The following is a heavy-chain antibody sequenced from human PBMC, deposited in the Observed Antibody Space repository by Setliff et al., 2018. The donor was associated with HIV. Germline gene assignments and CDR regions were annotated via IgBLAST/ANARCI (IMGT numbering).Heavy chain of an antibody. Sequence: SVKVSCKASGGTFSSYSITWVRQAPGQGLEWMGGIIPIFNTANYAQKFQGRVTITADESTGTAYMELSSLGSEDTAVYYCARGSGGYCSGGSCYFGFGLALWGQGTTVTVS. CDR3: ARGSGGYCSGGSCYFGFGLAL. V-gene: IGHV1-69*13. J-gene: IGHJ6*02. D-gene: IGHD2-15*01. CDR2: IIPIFNTA. CDR1: GGTFSSYS.